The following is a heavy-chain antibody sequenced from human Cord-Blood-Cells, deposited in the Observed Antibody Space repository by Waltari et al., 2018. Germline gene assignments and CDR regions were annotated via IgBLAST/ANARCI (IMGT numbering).Heavy chain of an antibody. V-gene: IGHV3-33*01. Sequence: QVQLVESGGGVVQPGRSLRLSCAASGFTFSSYGMHWVRQAPGKGLEWVAVIWYDGSNKYYADSVKGQFTISRDNSKNTLYLQMNSLRAEDTAVYYCAREPLVVAATPFDYWGQGTLVTVSS. CDR1: GFTFSSYG. CDR3: AREPLVVAATPFDY. J-gene: IGHJ4*02. CDR2: IWYDGSNK. D-gene: IGHD2-15*01.